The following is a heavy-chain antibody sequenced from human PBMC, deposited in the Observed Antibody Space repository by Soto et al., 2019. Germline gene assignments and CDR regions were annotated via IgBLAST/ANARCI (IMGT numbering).Heavy chain of an antibody. J-gene: IGHJ5*01. V-gene: IGHV1-8*01. D-gene: IGHD6-19*01. CDR2: VNPNRANT. Sequence: QVQLVQSGAEVKKPGASVKVSCKASGYRFSNYDMNWVRQAPGQGLEWMGWVNPNRANTGYAQKFRGRLTLTTNTSITTAYMELSSLTSVHTAVYYCARSDGWDLNGFDSWGQGTLVTVSS. CDR3: ARSDGWDLNGFDS. CDR1: GYRFSNYD.